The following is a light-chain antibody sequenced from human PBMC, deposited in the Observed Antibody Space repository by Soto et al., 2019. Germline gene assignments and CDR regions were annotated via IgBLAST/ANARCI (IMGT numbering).Light chain of an antibody. Sequence: QSVLTQPPSVSGAPGQRVTISCTGSSSNIGAGYDVHWYQQLPGTAPKLPIYGNSNRPSGVPDRFSGSKSGTSASLAITRLQAEDEADDYCQSYDSSLSGYVFGTGTKLTVL. V-gene: IGLV1-40*01. CDR1: SSNIGAGYD. J-gene: IGLJ1*01. CDR3: QSYDSSLSGYV. CDR2: GNS.